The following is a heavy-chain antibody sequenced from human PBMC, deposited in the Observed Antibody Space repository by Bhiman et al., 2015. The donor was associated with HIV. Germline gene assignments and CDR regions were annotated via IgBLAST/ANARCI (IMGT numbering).Heavy chain of an antibody. D-gene: IGHD3-3*01. Sequence: QLVESGGGLVQPGGSLRLSCVVSGFTVSTNYISWVRQAPGKGLEWVSVIYNSGGTYYADSVRGRFTISRDNSKNTLYLQMDSLRIEDTAVYYCARDPGRLLEWLSYFDYWGQGTLVTVSS. J-gene: IGHJ4*02. CDR2: IYNSGGT. V-gene: IGHV3-66*02. CDR3: ARDPGRLLEWLSYFDY. CDR1: GFTVSTNY.